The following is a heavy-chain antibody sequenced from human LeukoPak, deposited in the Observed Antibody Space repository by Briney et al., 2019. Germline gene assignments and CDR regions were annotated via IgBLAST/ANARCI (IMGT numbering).Heavy chain of an antibody. CDR3: AGIYDSSGYYHPHLDC. Sequence: GASVKVSCKASGYTFTGYYLHWVRQAPGQGLEWMGRINPDSGGTNYAQKFQGRVTMTRDTSISTAHMEVSGLRSDDTAVYYCAGIYDSSGYYHPHLDCWGQGTLVTVSS. CDR2: INPDSGGT. CDR1: GYTFTGYY. J-gene: IGHJ4*02. V-gene: IGHV1-2*06. D-gene: IGHD3-22*01.